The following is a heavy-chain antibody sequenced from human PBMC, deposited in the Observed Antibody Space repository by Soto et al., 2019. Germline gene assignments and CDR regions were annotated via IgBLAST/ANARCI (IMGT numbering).Heavy chain of an antibody. J-gene: IGHJ4*02. V-gene: IGHV6-1*01. CDR2: TYYRSKWFY. CDR1: GDSVSSNGAA. D-gene: IGHD1-26*01. Sequence: PSQTLSLTCAISGDSVSSNGAAWNWIRQSPSRGLEWLGRTYYRSKWFYDYAVSVKSRITVNPDTSKNQFSLQLNSVTPEDTAVYYCVRDPGVGLTYFDGWGQGILVTVSS. CDR3: VRDPGVGLTYFDG.